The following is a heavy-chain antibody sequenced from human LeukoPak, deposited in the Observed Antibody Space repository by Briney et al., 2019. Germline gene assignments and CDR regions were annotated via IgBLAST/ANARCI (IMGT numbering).Heavy chain of an antibody. Sequence: SQTLSLTCTVSGSSISSGGYYWNWIRQHPGKGLEWIGYIYYSGSTYYNPSLKSRVTISVDTSKNQFSLRLSSVTAADTAVYYCARADYYGSGSCYYFDFWGQGTLVTVSS. V-gene: IGHV4-31*03. CDR2: IYYSGST. CDR3: ARADYYGSGSCYYFDF. D-gene: IGHD3-10*01. J-gene: IGHJ4*02. CDR1: GSSISSGGYY.